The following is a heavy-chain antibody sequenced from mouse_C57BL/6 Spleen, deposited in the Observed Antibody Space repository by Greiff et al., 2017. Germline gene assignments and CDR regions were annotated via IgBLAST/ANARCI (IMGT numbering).Heavy chain of an antibody. CDR2: IDPETGDT. D-gene: IGHD2-13*01. J-gene: IGHJ1*03. CDR1: GYTFTDYE. Sequence: VQLQQSGAELVRPGASVTLSCKASGYTFTDYEMHWVKQTPVHGLEWIGAIDPETGDTAYNQKFKGKAILTADKSSSTAYMELRSLTSEDSAVYYYTRALYYGDSYWYFDVWGTGTTVTVSS. V-gene: IGHV1-15*01. CDR3: TRALYYGDSYWYFDV.